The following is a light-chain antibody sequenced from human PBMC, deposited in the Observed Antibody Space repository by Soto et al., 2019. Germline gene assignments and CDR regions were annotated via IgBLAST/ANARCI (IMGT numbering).Light chain of an antibody. CDR3: MQPTLFPFT. CDR1: QSLVHSDGNTY. V-gene: IGKV2-24*01. CDR2: QIS. Sequence: VVLTQTPLSSPVTLGQPASISCKSSQSLVHSDGNTYLNWFLQRPGQPPRLLIYQISNRFSGVPDRFSGSGAGTDFTLKISRLEAEDVGVYYCMQPTLFPFTFGQGTRLEIK. J-gene: IGKJ5*01.